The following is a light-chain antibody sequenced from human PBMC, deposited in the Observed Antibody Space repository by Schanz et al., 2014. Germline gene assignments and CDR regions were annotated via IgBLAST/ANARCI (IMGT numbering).Light chain of an antibody. CDR3: QQYYSTALT. V-gene: IGKV3-20*01. J-gene: IGKJ4*01. CDR1: QSVSSSY. CDR2: GAS. Sequence: EIVLTQSPGTLSLSPGERATLSCRASQSVSSSYLAWYQQKPGQTPRLLIYGASTRATGIPAKFSGSGSGTDFTLTISSLQAEDVAVYYCQQYYSTALTFGGGTKVEIK.